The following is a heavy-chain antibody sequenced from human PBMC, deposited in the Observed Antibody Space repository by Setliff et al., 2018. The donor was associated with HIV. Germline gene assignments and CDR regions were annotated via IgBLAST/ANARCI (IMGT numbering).Heavy chain of an antibody. J-gene: IGHJ4*02. V-gene: IGHV3-15*01. CDR2: IKKKGDGGTT. CDR1: GFIFSNAR. Sequence: GGSLRLSCAASGFIFSNARMNWVRQVPGKGLEWVGHIKKKGDGGTTEYATPVKGRFTISRDDSENMLYLQMNDLKTEDTAVYYCMDFAIAGAWDYWGQGTLVTVPQ. CDR3: MDFAIAGAWDY. D-gene: IGHD6-13*01.